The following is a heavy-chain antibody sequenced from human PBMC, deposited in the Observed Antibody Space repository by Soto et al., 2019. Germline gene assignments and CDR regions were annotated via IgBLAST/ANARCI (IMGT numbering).Heavy chain of an antibody. J-gene: IGHJ6*02. CDR2: INPNSGNT. Sequence: QVQVVQSGAEVKKPGASVKVSCKASGYTFTSYGIIWVRQAPGQGLEWMGWINPNSGNTGYAQRFQGKVTMTRNTSIQTAYRSLSSLRSEDRGDYYCARHHYYCGMDAWGQGTTVTVSS. CDR1: GYTFTSYG. CDR3: ARHHYYCGMDA. V-gene: IGHV1-8*01.